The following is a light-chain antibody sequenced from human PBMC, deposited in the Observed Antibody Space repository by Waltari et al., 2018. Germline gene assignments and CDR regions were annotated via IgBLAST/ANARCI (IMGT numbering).Light chain of an antibody. CDR2: NTN. CDR3: LLSYSDAVV. J-gene: IGLJ2*01. Sequence: QAVVTQEPSLTVSPGGTVTLTCGSSPGAVTSGHYPHWFQQKPGQAPRTLIYNTNTKHSWTPARFSGSLLGGKAALTLSGAQPEDEAEYYCLLSYSDAVVFGGGTKLTVL. CDR1: PGAVTSGHY. V-gene: IGLV7-46*01.